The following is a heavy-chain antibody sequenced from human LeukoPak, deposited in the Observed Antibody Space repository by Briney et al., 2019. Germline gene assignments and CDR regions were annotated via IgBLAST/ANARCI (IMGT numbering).Heavy chain of an antibody. D-gene: IGHD3-3*01. Sequence: PGGSLRLSCVASGFTFRNYAMSWVRQAPGKGLAWVSIISGSGGTAYYADSVKDRFTISRDNSKNTLYLQMNSLRADDTAIYYCAKDRFEALRSDGQDYWGQGTLVTVSS. CDR2: ISGSGGTA. J-gene: IGHJ4*02. V-gene: IGHV3-23*01. CDR1: GFTFRNYA. CDR3: AKDRFEALRSDGQDY.